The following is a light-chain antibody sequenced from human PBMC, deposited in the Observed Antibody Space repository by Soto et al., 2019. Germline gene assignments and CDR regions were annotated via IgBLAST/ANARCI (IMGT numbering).Light chain of an antibody. J-gene: IGKJ1*01. Sequence: DIKMTQSPSTLSGSVGDRVTIACRASQTIISWLAWYQQKPGKAPKLLIYKASTLKSGVPSRFSGSGSGTEFTLTISSLQPDDFATYYCQQYNSYSEAFGQGTKVDI. CDR1: QTIISW. CDR3: QQYNSYSEA. CDR2: KAS. V-gene: IGKV1-5*03.